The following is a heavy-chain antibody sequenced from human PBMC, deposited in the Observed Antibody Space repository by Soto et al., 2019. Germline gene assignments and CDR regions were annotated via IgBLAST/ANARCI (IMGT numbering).Heavy chain of an antibody. CDR1: GYSFTSYW. D-gene: IGHD5-12*01. J-gene: IGHJ6*02. V-gene: IGHV5-51*01. Sequence: GESLKISCKGSGYSFTSYWIGWVRQMPGKGLEWMGIIYPGDSDTRYSPSFQGQVTISADKSISTAYLQWSSLKASDTAMYYCASSSGYSGYENYYYYYYGMDVWGQGTTVTVSS. CDR2: IYPGDSDT. CDR3: ASSSGYSGYENYYYYYYGMDV.